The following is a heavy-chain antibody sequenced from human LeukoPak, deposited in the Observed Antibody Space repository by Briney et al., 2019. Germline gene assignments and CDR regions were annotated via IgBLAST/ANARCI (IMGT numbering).Heavy chain of an antibody. CDR3: AKRAENYGSGSYYQGLLL. CDR1: GFTFSSYA. V-gene: IGHV3-23*01. D-gene: IGHD3-10*01. J-gene: IGHJ4*02. Sequence: GGSLRLSCAASGFTFSSYAMSWVRQAPGKGLEWVSAISGSGGSTYYADSVKGRFTISRDNSKNTLYLQTNSLRAEDTAVYYCAKRAENYGSGSYYQGLLLWGQGTLVTVSS. CDR2: ISGSGGST.